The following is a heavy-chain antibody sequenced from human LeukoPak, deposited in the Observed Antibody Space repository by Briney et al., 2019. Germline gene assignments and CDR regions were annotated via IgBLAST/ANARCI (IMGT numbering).Heavy chain of an antibody. Sequence: SETLSLTCTVSGGSISSSSYYWGWIRQPPGKGLEWIGSIYYSGRPYYNPGRNSRATKTVNTSKNQLSLKLSSVTAADKAVYYCAIDYGRVPAAHFGYWGQGTLVTVSS. CDR3: AIDYGRVPAAHFGY. CDR1: GGSISSSSYY. J-gene: IGHJ4*02. D-gene: IGHD2-2*01. V-gene: IGHV4-39*07. CDR2: IYYSGRP.